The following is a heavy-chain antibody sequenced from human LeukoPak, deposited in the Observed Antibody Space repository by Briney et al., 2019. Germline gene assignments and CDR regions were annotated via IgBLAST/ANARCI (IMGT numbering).Heavy chain of an antibody. Sequence: SETLSLTCTVSGGSINSYFYTWIRQPPGKGLEWIGDIYDSGSAKYNPSLKSRVTISGDTSKNQVSLKLTSVTAADAAVYFCTRHRDYYDTWGPGTLVTVSS. CDR2: IYDSGSA. D-gene: IGHD3-22*01. V-gene: IGHV4-59*08. CDR3: TRHRDYYDT. J-gene: IGHJ4*02. CDR1: GGSINSYF.